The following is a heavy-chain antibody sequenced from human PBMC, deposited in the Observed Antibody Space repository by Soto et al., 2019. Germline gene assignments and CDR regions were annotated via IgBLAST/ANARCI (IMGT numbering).Heavy chain of an antibody. V-gene: IGHV3-53*01. J-gene: IGHJ3*02. CDR2: IYSGGST. CDR1: GCTVSSNY. CDR3: AGPNETGAFDI. D-gene: IGHD1-1*01. Sequence: GSLILSCAASGCTVSSNYMSWVRQAPGKGLEWVSVIYSGGSTYYADSVKGLFTISRDNSKNTLYLQMNSLRAEDTAVYYCAGPNETGAFDIWGQGTMVTVSS.